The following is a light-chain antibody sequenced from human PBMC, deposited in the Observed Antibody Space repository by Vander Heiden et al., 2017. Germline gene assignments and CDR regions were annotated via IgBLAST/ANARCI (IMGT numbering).Light chain of an antibody. CDR1: SSNIGSHT. CDR3: AAWDDSLNGVV. V-gene: IGLV1-44*01. J-gene: IGLJ2*01. CDR2: TNN. Sequence: QSVVTQPPSASGTPGQRVTISCSGSSSNIGSHTVNWYQQLPVTAPKLLIHTNNERPSGVPDRFSGSKSGTSASLAISGLQSEDEADYYCAAWDDSLNGVVFGGGTKLTVL.